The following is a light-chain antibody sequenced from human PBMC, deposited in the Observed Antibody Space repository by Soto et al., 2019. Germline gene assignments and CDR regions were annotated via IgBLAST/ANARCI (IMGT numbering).Light chain of an antibody. J-gene: IGKJ4*01. CDR3: QQYNSWPLT. CDR1: QTVGTY. CDR2: DAS. Sequence: ELVLTQSPATLSLSPGERATLSCRASQTVGTYFAWYQQKPGQPPRLLIHDASNRATGIPTRISGSGSGTEFTLTISSLQSEDFAVYYCQQYNSWPLTFGGGTKVEIK. V-gene: IGKV3-11*01.